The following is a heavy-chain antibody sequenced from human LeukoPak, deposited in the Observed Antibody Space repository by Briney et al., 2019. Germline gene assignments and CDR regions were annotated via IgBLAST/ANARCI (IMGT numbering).Heavy chain of an antibody. CDR3: ARGPGDY. Sequence: KPSETLSLTCTVSGGSISSGNYYWSWIRQPAGKGLEWIGRIYASGSTNYNPSLKSRVTISVDTSKNQFSLKLSSVTAADTAVYYCARGPGDYWGQGTLVTVSS. J-gene: IGHJ4*02. D-gene: IGHD1-14*01. V-gene: IGHV4-61*02. CDR1: GGSISSGNYY. CDR2: IYASGST.